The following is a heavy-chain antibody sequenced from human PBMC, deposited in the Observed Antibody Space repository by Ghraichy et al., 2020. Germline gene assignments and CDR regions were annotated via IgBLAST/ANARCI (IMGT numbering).Heavy chain of an antibody. J-gene: IGHJ4*02. D-gene: IGHD5-24*01. V-gene: IGHV3-23*01. CDR3: AKNGAKVATTPDFDY. CDR2: LSTSGATT. Sequence: GGSLRLSCAASGFTFSSYAMTWVRQAPGKGLQWVSSLSTSGATTFYADSVKGRFTISRDNSNNTLYLQMNSLRAEDTAVYYCAKNGAKVATTPDFDYWGQGTLVTVSS. CDR1: GFTFSSYA.